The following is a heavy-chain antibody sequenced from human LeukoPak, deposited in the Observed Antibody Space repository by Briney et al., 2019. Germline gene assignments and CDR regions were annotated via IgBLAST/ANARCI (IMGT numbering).Heavy chain of an antibody. J-gene: IGHJ4*02. V-gene: IGHV1-2*02. CDR3: ARVGRGDYFDY. Sequence: ASVKVSCKASGGTFSSYAISWVRQAPGQGLEWMGWINPNSGGTNYAQKFQGRVTMTRDTSISTAYMELSRLRSDDTAVYYCARVGRGDYFDYWGQGTLVTVSS. CDR1: GGTFSSYA. D-gene: IGHD3-10*01. CDR2: INPNSGGT.